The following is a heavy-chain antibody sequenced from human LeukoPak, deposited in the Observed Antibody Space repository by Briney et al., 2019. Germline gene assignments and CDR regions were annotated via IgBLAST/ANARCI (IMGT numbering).Heavy chain of an antibody. J-gene: IGHJ3*02. V-gene: IGHV1-8*01. D-gene: IGHD4-17*01. Sequence: ASVKVSCKTSGYTFTSYDINWLRQATGQGPEWMGRVSPNSGDSDYAQKFQGRVNMTRDTSISTAYMELSSLTYEDTAVYYCARDLVTVPKGFDIWGQGTMVSVS. CDR3: ARDLVTVPKGFDI. CDR1: GYTFTSYD. CDR2: VSPNSGDS.